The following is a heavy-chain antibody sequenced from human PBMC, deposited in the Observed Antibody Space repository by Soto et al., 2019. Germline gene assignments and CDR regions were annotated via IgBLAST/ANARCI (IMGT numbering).Heavy chain of an antibody. J-gene: IGHJ4*02. CDR3: AKVGYSGYDEPTNFDY. CDR2: ISGSGGST. CDR1: GFTFSSYA. D-gene: IGHD5-12*01. Sequence: AGSLRLSCAASGFTFSSYAMSWVRQAPGKGLEWVSAISGSGGSTYYADSVKGRFTISRDNSKNTLYLQMNSLGAEDTAVYYCAKVGYSGYDEPTNFDYWGQGTLVTVSS. V-gene: IGHV3-23*01.